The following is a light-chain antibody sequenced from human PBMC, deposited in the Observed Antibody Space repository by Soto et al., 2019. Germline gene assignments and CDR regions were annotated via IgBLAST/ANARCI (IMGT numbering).Light chain of an antibody. V-gene: IGLV2-8*01. Sequence: QSALTQPPSASGSPGQSVTISCTGTSSDVGGYNYVSWYQQHPGKAPKLMIYEVTKRPSGVPDRFSGSKSGNTASLTVSGLQAEDDADYFCGSYVGSNSVVFGGGTKLTVL. J-gene: IGLJ2*01. CDR3: GSYVGSNSVV. CDR1: SSDVGGYNY. CDR2: EVT.